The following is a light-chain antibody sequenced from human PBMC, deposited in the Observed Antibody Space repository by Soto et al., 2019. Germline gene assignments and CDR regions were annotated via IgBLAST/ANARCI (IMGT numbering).Light chain of an antibody. Sequence: QSVLTQPHSASGTPGQRVTISCSGSSSNIGSNTVNWYQQLPGTAPKLLIYSNNQRPPVVPDRLSGCKSGTSASLAISGLQSEDGAEYYCAAWDDSLNGVVFGRGTKVTVL. CDR2: SNN. CDR1: SSNIGSNT. CDR3: AAWDDSLNGVV. V-gene: IGLV1-44*01. J-gene: IGLJ2*01.